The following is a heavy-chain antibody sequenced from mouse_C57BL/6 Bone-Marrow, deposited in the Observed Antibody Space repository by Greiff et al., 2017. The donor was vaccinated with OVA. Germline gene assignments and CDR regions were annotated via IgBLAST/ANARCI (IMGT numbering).Heavy chain of an antibody. CDR1: GFNIKDDY. CDR3: TGDDYDEGAWFAY. V-gene: IGHV14-4*01. D-gene: IGHD2-4*01. CDR2: IDPENGDT. J-gene: IGHJ3*01. Sequence: VQLQQSGAELVRPGASVKLSCTASGFNIKDDYMHWVKQRPEQGLEWIGWIDPENGDTEYASKFQGKATLTADTSSNTAYLQLSSLTSEDSAVCYSTGDDYDEGAWFAYWGQGTLVTVSA.